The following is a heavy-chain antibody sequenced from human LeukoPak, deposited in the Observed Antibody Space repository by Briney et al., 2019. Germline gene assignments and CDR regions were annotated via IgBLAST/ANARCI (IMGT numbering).Heavy chain of an antibody. D-gene: IGHD1-14*01. J-gene: IGHJ4*02. Sequence: TGGSLRLSCAASGFTFSSNAMTWVRQAPGKGLEWVSTISGSGVATYYADSVRGRFTISRDNSKNTLYLQMNSLRAEDTAVYYCAKAGKPGATYYYFGNWGQGTLVTVSS. CDR3: AKAGKPGATYYYFGN. V-gene: IGHV3-23*01. CDR2: ISGSGVAT. CDR1: GFTFSSNA.